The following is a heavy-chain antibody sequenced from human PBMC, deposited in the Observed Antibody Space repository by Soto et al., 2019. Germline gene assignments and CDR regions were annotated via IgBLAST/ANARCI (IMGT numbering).Heavy chain of an antibody. J-gene: IGHJ4*02. D-gene: IGHD3-10*01. CDR1: GFTFSSYA. CDR2: ISGSGGNT. CDR3: AKERGFGSGSPPDFDY. V-gene: IGHV3-23*01. Sequence: GGSLSLSCAASGFTFSSYAMSWVRQAPGKGLEWVSAISGSGGNTYYADSVRGRFTISRDNSKNTLYLQMNSLRAEDTAVYYCAKERGFGSGSPPDFDYWGQGALVTVS.